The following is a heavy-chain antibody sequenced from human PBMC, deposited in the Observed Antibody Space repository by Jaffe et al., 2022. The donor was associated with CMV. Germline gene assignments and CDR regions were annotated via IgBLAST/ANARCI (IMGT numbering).Heavy chain of an antibody. J-gene: IGHJ4*02. Sequence: EVQLVESGGGLVQPGGSLRLSCAASGFTFSSYWMSWVRQAPGKGLEWVANIKQDGSEKYYVDSVKGRFTISRDNAKNSLYLQMNSLRAEDTAVYYCARETYYYDSSGYPISGLNYWGQGTLVTVSS. D-gene: IGHD3-22*01. CDR1: GFTFSSYW. CDR3: ARETYYYDSSGYPISGLNY. V-gene: IGHV3-7*03. CDR2: IKQDGSEK.